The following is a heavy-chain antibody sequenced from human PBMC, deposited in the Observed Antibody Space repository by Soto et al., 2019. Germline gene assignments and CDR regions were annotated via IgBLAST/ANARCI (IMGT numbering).Heavy chain of an antibody. Sequence: PGGSLRLSCAASGFTFSSYWMHWVRQAPGKGLVWVARSNSDGSSTSYADSVKGRFTISRDNAKNTLYLQMNSLRAEDTAVYYCARDISAPWYYDSSGYLGPYYGMDVWGQGTTVTVSS. D-gene: IGHD3-22*01. J-gene: IGHJ6*02. CDR1: GFTFSSYW. V-gene: IGHV3-74*01. CDR3: ARDISAPWYYDSSGYLGPYYGMDV. CDR2: SNSDGSST.